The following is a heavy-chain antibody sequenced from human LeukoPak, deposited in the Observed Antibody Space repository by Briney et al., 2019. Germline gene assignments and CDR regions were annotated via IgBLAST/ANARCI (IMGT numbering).Heavy chain of an antibody. V-gene: IGHV1-46*01. CDR2: IYPRDGST. D-gene: IGHD1-1*01. J-gene: IGHJ6*02. CDR1: GYSFTSNY. Sequence: GASVKVSCKASGYSFTSNYIHWVRQAPGQGLEWMGMIYPRDGSTSYAQKFQGRVTVTRDTSTSTVHMELSGLRSEDTAVYYCARGVSLFNWNDDQTQGNYYYYEMDVWGQGTTVTVSS. CDR3: ARGVSLFNWNDDQTQGNYYYYEMDV.